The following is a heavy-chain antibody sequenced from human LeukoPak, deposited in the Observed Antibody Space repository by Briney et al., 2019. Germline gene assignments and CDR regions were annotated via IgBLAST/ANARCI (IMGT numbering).Heavy chain of an antibody. J-gene: IGHJ2*01. D-gene: IGHD6-13*01. CDR1: GCTISSYD. CDR3: CGLSSSWYQDWYFDL. Sequence: PETLSLTCTASGCTISSYDWNWIRQPAGKGLEWIGRIYTSGSPKYNPSLKSGVTTIADETKNQLSLKLSSVIAADHTADYYCGLSSSWYQDWYFDLWGGGSLVTVS. V-gene: IGHV4-4*07. CDR2: IYTSGSP.